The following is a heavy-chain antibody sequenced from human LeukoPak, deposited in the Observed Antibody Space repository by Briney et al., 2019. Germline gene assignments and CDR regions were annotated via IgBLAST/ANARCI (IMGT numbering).Heavy chain of an antibody. J-gene: IGHJ4*02. V-gene: IGHV4-4*02. CDR2: MYHSGST. CDR3: ASLKTLSGSAAFDY. Sequence: PSETLSLTCAVSGVSISSSNWWTWVRQPPGKGLEWIGEMYHSGSTNYNPSLKSRVTISVDKSKNQFSLKVNSVTAADTAVYYCASLKTLSGSAAFDYWGQGTLVTVSS. D-gene: IGHD3-3*01. CDR1: GVSISSSNW.